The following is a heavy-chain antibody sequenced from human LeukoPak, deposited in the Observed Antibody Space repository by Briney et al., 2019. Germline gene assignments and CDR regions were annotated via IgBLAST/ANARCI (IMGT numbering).Heavy chain of an antibody. CDR2: ISWNSGSI. Sequence: PGGSLRLSCAASGFTFDDYAMHWVRQAPGKGLEWVSGISWNSGSIGYADSVKGRFTISRDNSKSTLYLQMNSLRAEDTAVYYCAKDLGVVPAAEEGWFDPWGQGTLVTVSS. V-gene: IGHV3-9*01. CDR1: GFTFDDYA. D-gene: IGHD2-2*01. J-gene: IGHJ5*02. CDR3: AKDLGVVPAAEEGWFDP.